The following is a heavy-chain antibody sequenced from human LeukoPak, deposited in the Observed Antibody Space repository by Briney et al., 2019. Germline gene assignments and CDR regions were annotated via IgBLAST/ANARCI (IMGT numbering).Heavy chain of an antibody. J-gene: IGHJ6*03. Sequence: GGSLRLSCAASGFTFSNAWMSWVRQAPGKGLEWVGRIKSKTDGGTTDYAAPVKGRFTISRDDSKNTLYLQMNSLKTEDTAVYYCTTVDQDYCYYYMDVWGKGTTVTVSS. CDR2: IKSKTDGGTT. D-gene: IGHD2-2*01. V-gene: IGHV3-15*01. CDR3: TTVDQDYCYYYMDV. CDR1: GFTFSNAW.